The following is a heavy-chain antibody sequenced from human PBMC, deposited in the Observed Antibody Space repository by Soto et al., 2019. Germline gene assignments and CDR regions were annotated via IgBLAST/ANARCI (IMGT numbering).Heavy chain of an antibody. J-gene: IGHJ6*02. V-gene: IGHV3-30-3*01. CDR3: ARDVDYDSSGYYYYYYYGMDV. CDR2: ISYDGSNK. Sequence: GGSLRLSCAASGFTFSSYAMHWVRQAPGKGLEWVAVISYDGSNKYYADSVKGRFTISRDNSKNTLYLQMNSLRAEDTAVYYCARDVDYDSSGYYYYYYYGMDVWGQGTTVTVSS. D-gene: IGHD3-22*01. CDR1: GFTFSSYA.